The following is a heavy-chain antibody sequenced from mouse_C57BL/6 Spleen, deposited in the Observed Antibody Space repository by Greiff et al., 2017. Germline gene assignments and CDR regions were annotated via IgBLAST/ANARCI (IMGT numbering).Heavy chain of an antibody. CDR1: GFTFSSYA. Sequence: EVKLQESGGGLVKPGGSLKLSCAASGFTFSSYAMSWVRQTPEKRLEWVATISDGGSYTYYPDNVKGRFNISRDNAKNNLYLQMSHLKSEDTAMYYCARDQDYGSSYSFAYWGQGTLVTVSA. D-gene: IGHD1-1*01. J-gene: IGHJ3*01. CDR2: ISDGGSYT. V-gene: IGHV5-4*01. CDR3: ARDQDYGSSYSFAY.